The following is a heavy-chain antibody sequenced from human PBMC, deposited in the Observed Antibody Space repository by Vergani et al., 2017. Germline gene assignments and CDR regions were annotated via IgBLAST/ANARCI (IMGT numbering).Heavy chain of an antibody. Sequence: QVQIQQWGAGLLKPSETLSLTCTVYGGSFSGYYWSWIRQPPGKGLEWIGEINHSGSTNYNPSLKSRVTISIDTSKNQFSLKLNSVTAADTAVYYCAVAAAGRGDFDCWRQGTLVTVSS. V-gene: IGHV4-34*01. CDR3: AVAAAGRGDFDC. CDR1: GGSFSGYY. J-gene: IGHJ4*02. CDR2: INHSGST. D-gene: IGHD6-13*01.